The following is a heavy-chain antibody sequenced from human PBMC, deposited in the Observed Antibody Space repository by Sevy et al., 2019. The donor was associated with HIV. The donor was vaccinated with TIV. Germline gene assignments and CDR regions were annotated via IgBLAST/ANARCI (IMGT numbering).Heavy chain of an antibody. Sequence: SETLSLTCSVSGGSVSNPNYYWGWIRQPPGKGLEWIGSIYYSGATSYNPSLESRVTTSVDTSNNRFSLILTSVTAADTAVYYCARSQHFSGDYADYAFDGWGQGTMVTVSS. CDR2: IYYSGAT. D-gene: IGHD4-17*01. CDR3: ARSQHFSGDYADYAFDG. CDR1: GGSVSNPNYY. V-gene: IGHV4-39*01. J-gene: IGHJ3*01.